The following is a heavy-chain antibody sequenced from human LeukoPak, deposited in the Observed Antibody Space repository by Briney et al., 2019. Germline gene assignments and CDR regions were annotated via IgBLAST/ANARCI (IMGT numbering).Heavy chain of an antibody. V-gene: IGHV4-59*08. CDR1: GGSISSYY. CDR2: IYYSGST. CDR3: ASSQVGPYYDFWSGRTIFDP. Sequence: PSETLSLTCTVSGGSISSYYWSWIRQPPGKGLEWIGYIYYSGSTNYNPSLKSRVTISVDTSKNQFSLKLSSVTAADTAVYYCASSQVGPYYDFWSGRTIFDPWGQGTLVTVSS. J-gene: IGHJ5*02. D-gene: IGHD3-3*01.